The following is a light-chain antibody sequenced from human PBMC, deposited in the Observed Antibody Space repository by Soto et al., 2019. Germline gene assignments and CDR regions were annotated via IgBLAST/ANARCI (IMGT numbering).Light chain of an antibody. V-gene: IGLV1-47*02. Sequence: QSVLTQPPSASAPPGQGVTVSCSGSASNIGTFYVSWYQHLPGTAPKLLIYADNQRPSGVPDRFSGSKSGTSASLAISGLRSGDEADYYCTSWDDNLSAVVFGGGTKLTVL. CDR1: ASNIGTFY. CDR3: TSWDDNLSAVV. CDR2: ADN. J-gene: IGLJ2*01.